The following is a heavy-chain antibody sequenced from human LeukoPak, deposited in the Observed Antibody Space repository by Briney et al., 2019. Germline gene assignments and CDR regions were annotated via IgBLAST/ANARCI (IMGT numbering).Heavy chain of an antibody. J-gene: IGHJ4*02. CDR3: ARQRDSGFDFDS. CDR1: GYSFTNYW. CDR2: IYPSDSDT. D-gene: IGHD5-12*01. Sequence: GESLKISCMGSGYSFTNYWIGWVRQVPGSGLEWMGVIYPSDSDTRYSPSFQGLVTISADKSIDTAYLQWSSLKASDTAMYYCARQRDSGFDFDSWGQGTLVTVSS. V-gene: IGHV5-51*01.